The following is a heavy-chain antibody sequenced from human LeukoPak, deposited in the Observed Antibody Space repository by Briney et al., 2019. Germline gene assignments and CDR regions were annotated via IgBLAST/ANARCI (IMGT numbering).Heavy chain of an antibody. V-gene: IGHV3-7*01. CDR1: GFTFSSYW. CDR3: ANLWFGELLYFDY. CDR2: IKQDGSEK. D-gene: IGHD3-10*01. J-gene: IGHJ4*02. Sequence: PGGSLRLSCAASGFTFSSYWMSWVRQAPGKGLEWVANIKQDGSEKYYVDSVKGRFTISRDNAKNSLYLQMNSLRAEDTAVYYCANLWFGELLYFDYWGQGTLVTVSS.